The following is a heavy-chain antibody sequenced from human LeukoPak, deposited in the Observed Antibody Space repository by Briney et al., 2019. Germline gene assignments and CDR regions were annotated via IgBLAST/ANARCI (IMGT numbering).Heavy chain of an antibody. CDR2: ISYDGSNK. J-gene: IGHJ5*02. V-gene: IGHV3-30*04. CDR3: ARDGSPYYYGPFDP. D-gene: IGHD3-10*01. CDR1: GFTFSSYA. Sequence: PGRSLRLSCAASGFTFSSYAMHWVRQAPGKGLEGVAVISYDGSNKYYADSVKGRFTISRDNSKNTLYLQMNSLRAEDTAVYYCARDGSPYYYGPFDPWGQGTLVTVSS.